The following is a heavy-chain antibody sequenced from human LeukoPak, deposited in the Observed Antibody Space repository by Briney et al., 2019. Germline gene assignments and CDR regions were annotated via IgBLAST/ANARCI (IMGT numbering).Heavy chain of an antibody. Sequence: SVKVSCKASGGSFSSYAISWVRQAPGQGLEWMGGIIPIFGTANYAQKFQGRVTITADESTSTAYMELSSVGSEDTAVYYCAREAGSGSYAAFWGQGTLVTVSS. V-gene: IGHV1-69*01. CDR3: AREAGSGSYAAF. D-gene: IGHD3-10*01. CDR2: IIPIFGTA. J-gene: IGHJ4*02. CDR1: GGSFSSYA.